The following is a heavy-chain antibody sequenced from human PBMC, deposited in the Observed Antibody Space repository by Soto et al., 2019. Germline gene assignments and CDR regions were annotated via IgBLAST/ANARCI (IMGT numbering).Heavy chain of an antibody. D-gene: IGHD3-10*01. Sequence: QVQLQESGPGLVKPSETLSLSCTVSGGSISSYYWSWIRQPPGKGMEWIGYVHHSWGSTYNPSLQSRVAISLATSRSQFSLKLTSVTAPDTAVYYCARQGFGALPGLVDVWGQGTTVTVSS. CDR2: VHHSWGS. CDR3: ARQGFGALPGLVDV. CDR1: GGSISSYY. J-gene: IGHJ6*02. V-gene: IGHV4-59*08.